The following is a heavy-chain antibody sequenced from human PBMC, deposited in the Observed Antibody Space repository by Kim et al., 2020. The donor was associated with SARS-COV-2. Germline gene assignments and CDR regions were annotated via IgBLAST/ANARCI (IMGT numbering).Heavy chain of an antibody. V-gene: IGHV3-30-3*01. Sequence: LSLTCAASGFTFSSYAMHWVRQAPGKGLEWVAVISYDGSNKYYADSVKGRFTISRDNSKNTLYLQMNSLRAEDTAVYYCARGGSSGYSLHFDYWGQGTLVTVSS. D-gene: IGHD3-22*01. CDR1: GFTFSSYA. J-gene: IGHJ4*02. CDR3: ARGGSSGYSLHFDY. CDR2: ISYDGSNK.